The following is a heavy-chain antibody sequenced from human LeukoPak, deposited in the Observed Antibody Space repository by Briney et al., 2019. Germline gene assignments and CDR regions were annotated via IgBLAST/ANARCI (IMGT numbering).Heavy chain of an antibody. CDR2: IYTSGST. J-gene: IGHJ3*02. CDR1: GGSISSYY. Sequence: SETLSLTCTVSGGSISSYYWSWIRQPAGKGLEWIGRIYTSGSTNYHPSRKSRITMSVDTTKHQIALKLSSVTAADTAVDYCARDRPLRRDWVNAFDIWGQGTMVTVSS. V-gene: IGHV4-4*07. CDR3: ARDRPLRRDWVNAFDI. D-gene: IGHD2-21*01.